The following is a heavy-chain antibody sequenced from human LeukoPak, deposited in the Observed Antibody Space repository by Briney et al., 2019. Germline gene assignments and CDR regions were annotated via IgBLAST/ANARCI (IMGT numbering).Heavy chain of an antibody. V-gene: IGHV3-74*01. CDR1: GFXFSSYW. J-gene: IGHJ3*02. Sequence: GGSRRLSCAASGFXFSSYWMXWXXXAPGXXXXWVSRINSDGTXTSYADSVKGRFTISRDNAKNTLHLQMNSLRAEDTAVYYCAVNDAFDIWGQGTMVTVSS. CDR2: INSDGTXT. CDR3: AVNDAFDI.